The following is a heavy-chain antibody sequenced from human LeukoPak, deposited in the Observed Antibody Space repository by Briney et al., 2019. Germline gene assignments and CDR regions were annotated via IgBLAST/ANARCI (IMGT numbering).Heavy chain of an antibody. D-gene: IGHD1-26*01. CDR3: AREVGP. CDR2: IKQDGSEK. Sequence: GGSLRLSCAASGFIFSNYAMNWVRQAPGKGLEWVANIKQDGSEKYYVDSVKGRFTISRDNAKNSLYLQMNSLRAEDTAVYYCAREVGPWGQGTLVTVSS. J-gene: IGHJ5*02. CDR1: GFIFSNYA. V-gene: IGHV3-7*01.